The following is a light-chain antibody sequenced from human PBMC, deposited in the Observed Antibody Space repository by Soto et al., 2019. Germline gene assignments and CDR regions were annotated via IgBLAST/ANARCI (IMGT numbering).Light chain of an antibody. Sequence: DIQMTQSPSSLSASVGDRVTITCRASQSISSYLNWYQQKPGKAPKLLIYAASSLQSGVPSRFSGSGSGTDFPLTIISLQPEDVATYYCQQSYSTPSWTFGQGTKVEIK. J-gene: IGKJ1*01. CDR3: QQSYSTPSWT. V-gene: IGKV1-39*01. CDR1: QSISSY. CDR2: AAS.